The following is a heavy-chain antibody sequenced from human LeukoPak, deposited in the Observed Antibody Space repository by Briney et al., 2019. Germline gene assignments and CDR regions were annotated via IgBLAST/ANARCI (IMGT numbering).Heavy chain of an antibody. CDR2: IKQDGSEK. Sequence: GGSLRLSCAVSGFTFSRHWMSWVRQAPGKGLEWLANIKQDGSEKYYVDSVEGRFTISRDNSENTLYLQMNSLRAEDTAVYYCAKGGVIIPPFDYWGQGTLVTVSS. J-gene: IGHJ4*02. V-gene: IGHV3-7*03. CDR1: GFTFSRHW. CDR3: AKGGVIIPPFDY. D-gene: IGHD3-3*01.